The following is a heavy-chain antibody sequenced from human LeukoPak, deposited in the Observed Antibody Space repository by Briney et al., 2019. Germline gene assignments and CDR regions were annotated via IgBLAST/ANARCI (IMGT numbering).Heavy chain of an antibody. CDR1: GYIFTSYN. CDR2: INSSGGST. V-gene: IGHV1-46*01. CDR3: ARERGHYYGSGSYYHDFDY. Sequence: GASVKVSCKASGYIFTSYNIYWVRQAPGQGLGWMGIINSSGGSTNYAQRFQGRVSMTRDTSTSTVYMELSSLRSEDTAVYYCARERGHYYGSGSYYHDFDYWGQGTLVTVSS. J-gene: IGHJ4*02. D-gene: IGHD3-10*01.